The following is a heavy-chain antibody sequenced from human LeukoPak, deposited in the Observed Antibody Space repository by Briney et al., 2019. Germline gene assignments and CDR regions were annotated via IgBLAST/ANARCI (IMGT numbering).Heavy chain of an antibody. CDR1: GFTFSNAW. J-gene: IGHJ3*02. Sequence: GESLKISCAASGFTFSNAWMSWVRQAPGKGLEWVGSIKSKTDGGTTDYAAPVKGRFTISRDDSKNTLYLQMNSLKTEDTAVYYCTTADWLDAFDIWGQGTMVTVSS. CDR2: IKSKTDGGTT. V-gene: IGHV3-15*01. CDR3: TTADWLDAFDI. D-gene: IGHD3-9*01.